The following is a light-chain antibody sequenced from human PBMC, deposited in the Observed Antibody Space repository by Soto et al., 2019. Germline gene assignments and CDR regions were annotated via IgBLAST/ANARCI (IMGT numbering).Light chain of an antibody. Sequence: QAVVTQPPSASGTPGQRITLSCSGSSSNIGYNAVNWYQQLPGKAPKLLMHGNSQRPSGVPDRFSGSKSGTSASLAISGLRTEDEADYYCSAWDDSLSGVVFGGGTKLTVL. J-gene: IGLJ3*02. CDR3: SAWDDSLSGVV. V-gene: IGLV1-47*02. CDR1: SSNIGYNA. CDR2: GNS.